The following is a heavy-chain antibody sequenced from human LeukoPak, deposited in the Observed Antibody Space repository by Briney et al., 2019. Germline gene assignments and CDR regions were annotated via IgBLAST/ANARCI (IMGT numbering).Heavy chain of an antibody. J-gene: IGHJ4*02. CDR1: GFTFSSYA. Sequence: PGGSLRLSCAASGFTFSSYAMHWVRQAPGKGLEWVAVISYEGSNKYYADSVKGRFTISRDNSKNTLYLQMNSLRAEDTAVYYCARDIADRSYFDYWGQGTLVTVSS. V-gene: IGHV3-30-3*01. CDR3: ARDIADRSYFDY. D-gene: IGHD6-6*01. CDR2: ISYEGSNK.